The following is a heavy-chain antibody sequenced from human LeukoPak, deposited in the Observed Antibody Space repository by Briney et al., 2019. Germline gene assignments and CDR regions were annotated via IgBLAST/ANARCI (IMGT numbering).Heavy chain of an antibody. J-gene: IGHJ3*02. CDR1: GGSFSGYY. CDR2: INHSGST. D-gene: IGHD2-21*01. V-gene: IGHV4-34*01. CDR3: ARARVRSAFDI. Sequence: SETLSLTCTVYGGSFSGYYWSWIRQPPGKGLEWIGEINHSGSTNYNPSLKSRVPISVDTSKNQFSLKLSSVTAADTAVYYCARARVRSAFDIWGRGTMVTVSS.